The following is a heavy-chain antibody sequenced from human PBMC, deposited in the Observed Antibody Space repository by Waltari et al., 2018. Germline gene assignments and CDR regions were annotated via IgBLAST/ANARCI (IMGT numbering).Heavy chain of an antibody. V-gene: IGHV3-43*01. CDR3: AKDHGGNSRYFDY. Sequence: EVQLVESGGVVVQPGGSLGLSCAASGFTFDDYTMHWVRQAPGKGLEWVSLISWDGGSTYYADSVKGRFTISRDNSKNSLYLQMNSLRTEDTALYYCAKDHGGNSRYFDYWGQGTLVTVSS. D-gene: IGHD2-21*02. J-gene: IGHJ4*02. CDR2: ISWDGGST. CDR1: GFTFDDYT.